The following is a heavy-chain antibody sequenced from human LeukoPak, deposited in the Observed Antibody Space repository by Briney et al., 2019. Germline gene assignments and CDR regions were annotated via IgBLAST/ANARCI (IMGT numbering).Heavy chain of an antibody. CDR2: ISSSGSTI. CDR1: GFTFSDYY. CDR3: ARVRGYGDYDDY. D-gene: IGHD4-17*01. J-gene: IGHJ4*02. Sequence: GGSLRLSCAASGFTFSDYYMSWIRQAPGKGLEWVSYISSSGSTISYADSVKGRFTISRDNAKNSLYLQMNSLRAEDTAAYYCARVRGYGDYDDYWGQGTLVTVSS. V-gene: IGHV3-11*01.